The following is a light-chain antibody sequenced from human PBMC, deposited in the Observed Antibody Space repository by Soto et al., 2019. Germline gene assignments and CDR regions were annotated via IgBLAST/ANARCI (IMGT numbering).Light chain of an antibody. V-gene: IGKV1-39*01. CDR3: QQSYSTPFT. Sequence: DIQMTQSPASLSASLGDRVTITCRARRSIASYLNWYHQKPGKAPRLLIYSASSLQSGVPSRFSGSGSGTDFTLTISSLQPEDFETYYCQQSYSTPFTFGPGTKVDN. CDR2: SAS. J-gene: IGKJ3*01. CDR1: RSIASY.